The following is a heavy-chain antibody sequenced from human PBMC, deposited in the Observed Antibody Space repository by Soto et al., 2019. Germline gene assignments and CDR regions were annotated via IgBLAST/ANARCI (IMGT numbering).Heavy chain of an antibody. CDR2: ISPYDGYT. CDR3: ARGGYYDSSGARNYYFYGMNV. D-gene: IGHD3-22*01. Sequence: QVQLVQSGAEVKQPGASVKVSCKASGYTFTSYGINWVRQAPGQGLEWLGWISPYDGYTHYAQILQGRVSMTTDTSRKTGYMALRSLRSDDTAMYYCARGGYYDSSGARNYYFYGMNVGGKGTTVTVSS. J-gene: IGHJ6*04. V-gene: IGHV1-18*01. CDR1: GYTFTSYG.